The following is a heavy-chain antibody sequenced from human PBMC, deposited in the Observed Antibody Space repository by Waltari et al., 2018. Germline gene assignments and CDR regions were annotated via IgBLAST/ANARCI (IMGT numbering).Heavy chain of an antibody. J-gene: IGHJ6*03. V-gene: IGHV4-39*01. D-gene: IGHD2-15*01. CDR3: ARLGCTDAGCYQYTYYMGV. CDR1: GGPISTTSYY. CDR2: IYYSGST. Sequence: QLQLQESGPGLVKPSETLSLICTVPGGPISTTSYYWGWLRPPPGKGLEWIGSIYYSGSTFYNPSLKSRVTISVDTSKNQFSLKVNSMTAADTAVYYCARLGCTDAGCYQYTYYMGVWGKGTTVTVSS.